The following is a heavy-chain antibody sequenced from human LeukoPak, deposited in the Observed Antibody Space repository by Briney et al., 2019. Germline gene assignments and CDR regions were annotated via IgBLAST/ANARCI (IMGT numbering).Heavy chain of an antibody. D-gene: IGHD3/OR15-3a*01. J-gene: IGHJ4*02. CDR2: IYYSGSP. CDR3: ARWRTARTGFDY. CDR1: GGSISSNSYY. V-gene: IGHV4-39*01. Sequence: SETLSLTCTVSGGSISSNSYYWGWSRHPPGKGLEWIGSIYYSGSPYYNPSLKSRVAISVDTSKNQFSLKVISVTAADTAVYYCARWRTARTGFDYWGQGTLVTVSS.